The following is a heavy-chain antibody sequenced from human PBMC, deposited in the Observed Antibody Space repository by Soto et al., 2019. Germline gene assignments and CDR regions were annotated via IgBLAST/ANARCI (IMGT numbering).Heavy chain of an antibody. CDR3: ATAQSPRTGTAVSMLYYYYYGMDV. J-gene: IGHJ6*02. CDR2: TYYRSKWYN. Sequence: SQTLSLTCAISGDSVSSNSAAWNWIRQSPSRGLEWLGRTYYRSKWYNDYAVSLKSRITINPDTSKNQFSLQLNSVTPVDTAVYYCATAQSPRTGTAVSMLYYYYYGMDVWGQGTTVTVSS. CDR1: GDSVSSNSAA. D-gene: IGHD1-7*01. V-gene: IGHV6-1*01.